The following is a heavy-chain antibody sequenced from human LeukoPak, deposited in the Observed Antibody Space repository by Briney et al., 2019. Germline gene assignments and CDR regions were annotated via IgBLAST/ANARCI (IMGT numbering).Heavy chain of an antibody. J-gene: IGHJ4*02. CDR1: GFTFSSYS. CDR2: ISSSSSTI. Sequence: PGGSLRLSCAASGFTFSSYSMNWVRQAPGKGLEWVSYISSSSSTIYYADSVKGRFTISRDNAKNSLYLQMNSLRAEDTAVYYCAEEGYCSSTSCYGWGQGTLVTVSS. CDR3: AEEGYCSSTSCYG. V-gene: IGHV3-48*01. D-gene: IGHD2-2*01.